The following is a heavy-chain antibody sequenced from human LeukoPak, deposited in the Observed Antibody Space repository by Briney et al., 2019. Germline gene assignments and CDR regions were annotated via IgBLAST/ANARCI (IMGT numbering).Heavy chain of an antibody. CDR1: GGSFSGYY. CDR3: ARRDYYYDSGGYYRLTNCFDP. CDR2: INHSGST. Sequence: SETQSLTCAVYGGSFSGYYWTWIRQSPGKGFEWIGEINHSGSTNYNPSLKSRVTISVDTSKNQFSLKLSSVAAVDTSVYYCARRDYYYDSGGYYRLTNCFDPWGQGTLVTVSS. J-gene: IGHJ5*02. V-gene: IGHV4-34*01. D-gene: IGHD3-22*01.